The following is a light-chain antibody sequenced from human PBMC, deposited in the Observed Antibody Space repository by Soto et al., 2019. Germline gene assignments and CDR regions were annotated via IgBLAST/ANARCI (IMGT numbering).Light chain of an antibody. J-gene: IGKJ5*01. V-gene: IGKV3-15*01. CDR3: QQSNYWPIT. CDR1: QSVADN. Sequence: EVVMTQLPATLSVSPGERVTLSCRSSQSVADNLAWFQQKPGQGPRLLIYGASTRATGIPARFSGSVSETDGTITVSSLRSEDAAVYYCQQSNYWPITFGQGTRLEIK. CDR2: GAS.